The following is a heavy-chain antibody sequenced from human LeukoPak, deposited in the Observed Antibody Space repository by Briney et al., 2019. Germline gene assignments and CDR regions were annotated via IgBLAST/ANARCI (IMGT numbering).Heavy chain of an antibody. V-gene: IGHV3-30*18. CDR2: ISYDGSNK. CDR1: GFTFSSYG. Sequence: GGSLRLSCAASGFTFSSYGMHWVRQAPGKGLEWVAVISYDGSNKYYADSVKGRFTISRDNSKNTLYLQMNSLRAEDTAVYYCAKDRTRYDRHERGYFDYWGQGTLVTVSS. D-gene: IGHD5-12*01. CDR3: AKDRTRYDRHERGYFDY. J-gene: IGHJ4*02.